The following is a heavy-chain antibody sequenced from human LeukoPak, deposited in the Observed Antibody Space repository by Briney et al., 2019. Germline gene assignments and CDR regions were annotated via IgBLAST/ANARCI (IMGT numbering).Heavy chain of an antibody. CDR1: GFTFSSYS. J-gene: IGHJ4*02. CDR3: ARDWGGSGSYD. Sequence: PGGPLRLSCAASGFTFSSYSMNWVRQAPGKGLEWVSSISSSSSYIYYADSVKGRFTISRDNAKNSLYLQMNSLRAEDTAVYYCARDWGGSGSYDWGQGTLVTVSS. D-gene: IGHD3-10*01. V-gene: IGHV3-21*01. CDR2: ISSSSSYI.